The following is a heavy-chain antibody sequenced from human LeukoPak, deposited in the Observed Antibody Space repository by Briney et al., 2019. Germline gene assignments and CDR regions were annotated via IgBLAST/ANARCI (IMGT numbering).Heavy chain of an antibody. D-gene: IGHD4-11*01. CDR1: GYTFTSYG. V-gene: IGHV1-18*01. CDR2: ISAYNGNT. CDR3: ARTYSKYDGFFDY. J-gene: IGHJ4*02. Sequence: ASVTVSCKASGYTFTSYGISWVRQAPGEGREWMGWISAYNGNTNYAQKLQGRVTLTTDTSTSTAYTELRSLRSDDTAVYYCARTYSKYDGFFDYWGQGTLVTVSS.